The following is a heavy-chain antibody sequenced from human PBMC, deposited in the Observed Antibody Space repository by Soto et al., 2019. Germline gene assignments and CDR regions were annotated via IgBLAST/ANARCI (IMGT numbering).Heavy chain of an antibody. D-gene: IGHD3-10*01. CDR2: ISGYNGNT. CDR3: AGAARGNYGSQYFHH. Sequence: QIQLVQSGAEVKEPGASVKVSCKASGYTFTSSGISWVRQAPGQGPEWMGWISGYNGNTNYAQKFQDRVTMTTDTSTSTAYMELRSLRSDDTAVYFCAGAARGNYGSQYFHHWGQGTLVTVSS. CDR1: GYTFTSSG. V-gene: IGHV1-18*04. J-gene: IGHJ1*01.